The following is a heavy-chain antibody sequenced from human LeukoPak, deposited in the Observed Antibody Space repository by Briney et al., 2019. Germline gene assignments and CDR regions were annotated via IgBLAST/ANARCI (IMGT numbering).Heavy chain of an antibody. J-gene: IGHJ5*02. Sequence: ASVKVSCKASGYTFTSYAMHWVRQAPGQRLEWMGWINAGNGNTKYSQKFQGRVTITRDTSASTAYMELSSLRSEDTAVYYCARASSWSLNWFDPWGQGTLVIVSS. CDR3: ARASSWSLNWFDP. CDR2: INAGNGNT. CDR1: GYTFTSYA. D-gene: IGHD6-13*01. V-gene: IGHV1-3*01.